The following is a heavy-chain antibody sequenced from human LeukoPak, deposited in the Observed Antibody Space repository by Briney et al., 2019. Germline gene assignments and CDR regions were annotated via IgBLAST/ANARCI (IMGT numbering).Heavy chain of an antibody. Sequence: PSETLSLTCTVSGGSISSSSYYWGWIRQPPGKGLEWIGSIYYSGSTYYNPSLKSRVTISVDTSKNQFSLKLSSVTAADTAVYYCARGVDYGTFDYWGQGTLVTVSS. V-gene: IGHV4-39*07. D-gene: IGHD4-17*01. CDR1: GGSISSSSYY. CDR3: ARGVDYGTFDY. J-gene: IGHJ4*02. CDR2: IYYSGST.